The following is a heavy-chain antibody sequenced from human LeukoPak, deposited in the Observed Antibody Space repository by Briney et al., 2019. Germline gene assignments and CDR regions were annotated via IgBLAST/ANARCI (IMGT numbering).Heavy chain of an antibody. CDR3: ARGRFGHSFDY. CDR2: INHSGST. CDR1: GGSFSGYY. V-gene: IGHV4-34*01. D-gene: IGHD3/OR15-3a*01. Sequence: SETLSLTCAVYGGSFSGYYWSWIRQPPGKGLEWIGEINHSGSTNYNPSLKSRVTISVDTSKNQLSLKLSSVTAADTAVYYCARGRFGHSFDYWGQGTLVTVSS. J-gene: IGHJ4*02.